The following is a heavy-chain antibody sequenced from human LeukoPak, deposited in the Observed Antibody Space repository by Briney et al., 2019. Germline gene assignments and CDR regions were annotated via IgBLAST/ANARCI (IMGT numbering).Heavy chain of an antibody. D-gene: IGHD6-19*01. J-gene: IGHJ4*02. CDR1: GFTFSNYA. CDR3: AKDARRTFGLSSGLYRGSYYFDY. CDR2: ISGSGDST. Sequence: GGSLRLSCAASGFTFSNYAIRWVRQAPGKGLEWVSGISGSGDSTYYADSVKGRFTISRDNSKNTLYLQMNSLRAEDTAVYYCAKDARRTFGLSSGLYRGSYYFDYWGQGTLVIVSS. V-gene: IGHV3-23*01.